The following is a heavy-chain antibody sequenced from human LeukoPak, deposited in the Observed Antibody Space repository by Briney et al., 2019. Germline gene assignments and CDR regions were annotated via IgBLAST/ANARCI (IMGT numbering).Heavy chain of an antibody. J-gene: IGHJ6*02. Sequence: ASVKVSCTASGYTFTSYGISWVRPAPGQGLEWMGWISAYNGNTNYAQRLQGRVTMTTDTSTSTAYMELRSLRSDDTAVYYCARGPDYYYYGMDVWGQGTTVTVSS. CDR2: ISAYNGNT. V-gene: IGHV1-18*01. CDR3: ARGPDYYYYGMDV. CDR1: GYTFTSYG.